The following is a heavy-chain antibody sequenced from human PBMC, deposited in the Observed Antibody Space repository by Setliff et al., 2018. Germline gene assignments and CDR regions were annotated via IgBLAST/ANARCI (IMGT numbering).Heavy chain of an antibody. J-gene: IGHJ4*02. D-gene: IGHD3-9*01. V-gene: IGHV4-4*09. CDR3: AHSTTFDLHHDY. Sequence: SETLSLTCTVSGGAISTFYWTWIRQPPGKGLEWIGYIFTSGSTQYNPSLKSRATISRDTSSNQFSLKLFSVTAADTAVYYCAHSTTFDLHHDYWGQGALVTVSS. CDR2: IFTSGST. CDR1: GGAISTFY.